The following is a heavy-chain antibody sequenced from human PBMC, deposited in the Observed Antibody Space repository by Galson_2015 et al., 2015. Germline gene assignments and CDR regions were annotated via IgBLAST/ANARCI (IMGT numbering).Heavy chain of an antibody. CDR2: IYYSGST. V-gene: IGHV4-31*03. J-gene: IGHJ3*02. Sequence: TLSLTCTVSGGSISSGGYYWSWIRQHPGKGLEWIGYIYYSGSTYYNPSLKSRVTISVDTSKNQFSLKLSSVTAADTAVYYCAGSDSVITIFGVVINAFDIWGQGTMVTVSS. CDR1: GGSISSGGYY. D-gene: IGHD3-3*01. CDR3: AGSDSVITIFGVVINAFDI.